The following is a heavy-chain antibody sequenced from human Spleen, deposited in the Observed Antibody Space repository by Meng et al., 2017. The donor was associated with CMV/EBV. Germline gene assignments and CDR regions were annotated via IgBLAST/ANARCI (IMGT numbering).Heavy chain of an antibody. V-gene: IGHV3-23*01. CDR2: VGGNGGST. Sequence: GGSLRLSCAASGFTFSSYEMNWVRQAPGKGLEWVSTVGGNGGSTAFADSVKGRFTISRDNSRNSLYLQMISLRVEDTAVYYCAKVARAGSSSWFDSWGQGTLVTVSS. CDR1: GFTFSSYE. D-gene: IGHD6-13*01. J-gene: IGHJ5*01. CDR3: AKVARAGSSSWFDS.